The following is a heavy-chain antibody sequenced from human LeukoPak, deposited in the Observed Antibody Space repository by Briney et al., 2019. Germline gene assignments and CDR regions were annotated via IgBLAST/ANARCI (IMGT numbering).Heavy chain of an antibody. Sequence: GGSLRLSCAVSGFTFSGFWMSWSRQAPGKGLEWVASINSDGREGYYADVVKGRFTISRDNAKNSLYLQINSLRAEDTAVYYCAKSSYSSSSSVWGQGTMVTVSS. CDR1: GFTFSGFW. CDR2: INSDGREG. D-gene: IGHD6-6*01. V-gene: IGHV3-7*03. J-gene: IGHJ3*01. CDR3: AKSSYSSSSSV.